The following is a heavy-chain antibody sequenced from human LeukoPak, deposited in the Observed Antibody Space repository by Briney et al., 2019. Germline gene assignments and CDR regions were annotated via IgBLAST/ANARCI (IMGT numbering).Heavy chain of an antibody. J-gene: IGHJ6*03. Sequence: GGSLRLSCAASGFTFSSYGMSWVRQAPGKGLEWVSEISGSGDRTYYADSVKGRFTISRDNSKNTLYLQMNSLRAEDTAVYYCAKMIRESGYYYYYMDVWGKGTTVTVSS. CDR2: ISGSGDRT. V-gene: IGHV3-23*01. CDR3: AKMIRESGYYYYYMDV. CDR1: GFTFSSYG. D-gene: IGHD3-10*01.